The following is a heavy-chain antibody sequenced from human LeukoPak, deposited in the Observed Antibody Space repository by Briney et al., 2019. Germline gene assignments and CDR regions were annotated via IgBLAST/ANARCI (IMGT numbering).Heavy chain of an antibody. CDR1: GCSFSDYW. Sequence: GGSLRLSCAASGCSFSDYWMNWVRQAPGKGMEWVANMKEDGSEKYCVDCVKGRFTISRDNAKNSLYLQMNSLRAEDTAVYYCARGPNYGSRSDFFDFWGQGTLVTVSS. J-gene: IGHJ4*02. D-gene: IGHD3-10*01. V-gene: IGHV3-7*05. CDR3: ARGPNYGSRSDFFDF. CDR2: MKEDGSEK.